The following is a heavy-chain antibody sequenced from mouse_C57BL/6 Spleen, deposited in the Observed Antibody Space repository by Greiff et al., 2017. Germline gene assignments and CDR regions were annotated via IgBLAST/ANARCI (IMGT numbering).Heavy chain of an antibody. V-gene: IGHV1-9*01. J-gene: IGHJ1*03. CDR2: ILPGSGST. CDR3: ARGPVGRDWYFDV. D-gene: IGHD3-1*01. CDR1: GYTFTGYW. Sequence: QVQLQQSGAELMKPGASVKLSCKATGYTFTGYWLEWVKQRPGHGLEWIGAILPGSGSTNYNVKLKGKATFTADTSSNTAYMQLSSLTTEDSAIYYCARGPVGRDWYFDVWGTGTTVTVSS.